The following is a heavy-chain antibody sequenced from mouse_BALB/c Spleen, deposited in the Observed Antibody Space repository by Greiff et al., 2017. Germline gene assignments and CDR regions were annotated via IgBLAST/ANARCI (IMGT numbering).Heavy chain of an antibody. D-gene: IGHD1-1*01. V-gene: IGHV3-8*02. Sequence: EVQLVESGPSLVKPSQTLSLTCSVTGDSITSGYWNWLRKFPGNKLEYMGYISYSGSTYYNPSLKSRISITRDTSKNQYYLQLNSVTTEDTATYYCARYGDYGSSNYFDDWGQGTTRTVAS. CDR2: ISYSGST. CDR3: ARYGDYGSSNYFDD. J-gene: IGHJ2*01. CDR1: GDSITSGY.